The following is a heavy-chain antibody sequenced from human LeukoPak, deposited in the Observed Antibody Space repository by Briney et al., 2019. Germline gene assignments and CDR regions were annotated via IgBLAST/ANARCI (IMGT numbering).Heavy chain of an antibody. J-gene: IGHJ4*02. D-gene: IGHD4-11*01. Sequence: GRSLRLSCAASGFTFSSYGMHWVRQAPGKGLEWVAVIWYDGSNKYYADSVKGRFTISRDNSKNTLYLQMNNLRAEDTAIYYCAKEKGPRLPYDFWGQGTLVTVSS. CDR1: GFTFSSYG. V-gene: IGHV3-33*06. CDR3: AKEKGPRLPYDF. CDR2: IWYDGSNK.